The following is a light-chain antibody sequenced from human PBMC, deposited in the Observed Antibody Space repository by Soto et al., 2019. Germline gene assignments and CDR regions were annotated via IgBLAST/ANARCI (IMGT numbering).Light chain of an antibody. CDR3: QHYDILLLT. CDR2: DAS. Sequence: DIQMTQSPSSLSASVGDRVTITCQASQDINTYLNWYQQKPGKAPNLLIYDASKLETGVPSRFSGGGSGTDFTFTVTCLQPEDIATYFCQHYDILLLTFGGGTKV. J-gene: IGKJ4*01. CDR1: QDINTY. V-gene: IGKV1-33*01.